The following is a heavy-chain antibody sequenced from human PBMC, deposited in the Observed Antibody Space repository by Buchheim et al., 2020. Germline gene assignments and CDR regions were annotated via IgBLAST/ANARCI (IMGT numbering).Heavy chain of an antibody. V-gene: IGHV3-11*06. J-gene: IGHJ6*02. CDR1: GFTFSDSY. Sequence: QVQLVESGGDLVKPGGSLRLSCVASGFTFSDSYMCWIRQAPGKSLEWLSYISGGSSYIRYADSVKGRFPSSRVNAKNSLYLKMNSLRVEDTAVYYCAKVKMSLANANFYGMDVWGQGTT. CDR3: AKVKMSLANANFYGMDV. CDR2: ISGGSSYI. D-gene: IGHD3-16*01.